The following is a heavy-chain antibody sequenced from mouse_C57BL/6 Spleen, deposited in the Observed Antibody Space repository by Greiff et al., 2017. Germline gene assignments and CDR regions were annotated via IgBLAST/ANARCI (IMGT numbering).Heavy chain of an antibody. CDR2: ISYDGSN. J-gene: IGHJ1*03. V-gene: IGHV3-6*01. Sequence: EVKLQESGPGLVKPSQSLSLTCSVTGYSITSGYYWNWIRQFPGNKLEWMGYISYDGSNNYNPSLKNRISITRDTSKNQFFLKLNSVTTVDTATYYCARDSPLLRFPGYWYFDVWGTGTTVTVSS. CDR3: ARDSPLLRFPGYWYFDV. D-gene: IGHD1-1*01. CDR1: GYSITSGYY.